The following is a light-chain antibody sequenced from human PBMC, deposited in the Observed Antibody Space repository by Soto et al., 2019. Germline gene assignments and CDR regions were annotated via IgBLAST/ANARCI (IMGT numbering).Light chain of an antibody. CDR1: SSDVGGYNY. V-gene: IGLV2-8*01. CDR3: SSYAGSSYWV. Sequence: QSALTQPPSASGSPGQSVTISCTGTSSDVGGYNYVSWYQQHPGKAPKLMIYDVIKRPSGVPDRFSGSKSGNTASLTVSGLQAEDEADYYCSSYAGSSYWVFGGGTKLTVL. J-gene: IGLJ3*02. CDR2: DVI.